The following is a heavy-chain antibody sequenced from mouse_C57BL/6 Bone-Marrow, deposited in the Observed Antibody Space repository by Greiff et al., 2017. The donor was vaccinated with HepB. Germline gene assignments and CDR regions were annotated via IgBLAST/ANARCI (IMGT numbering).Heavy chain of an antibody. V-gene: IGHV5-6*02. Sequence: EVKLQESEGDLVKPGGSLKLSCAASGFTFSSYGMSWVRQTPDKRLEWVATISSGGSYTYYPDSVKGRFTISRDNAKNTLYLQMSSLKSEDTAMYYCARRWLLHYAMDYWGQGTSVTVSS. CDR2: ISSGGSYT. J-gene: IGHJ4*01. CDR1: GFTFSSYG. D-gene: IGHD2-3*01. CDR3: ARRWLLHYAMDY.